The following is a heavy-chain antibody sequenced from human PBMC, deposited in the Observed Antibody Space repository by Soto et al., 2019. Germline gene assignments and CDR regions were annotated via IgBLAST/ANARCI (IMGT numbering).Heavy chain of an antibody. D-gene: IGHD2-15*01. CDR2: IYYSGST. V-gene: IGHV4-59*01. CDR1: GGSISSYY. Sequence: SETLSLTCTVSGGSISSYYWSWIRRPPGKGLEWIGYIYYSGSTNYNPSLKSRVTISVDTSKNQFSLKLSSVTAADTAVYYCASAGYCSGGSCYLYYFDYWGQGTLVTVSS. CDR3: ASAGYCSGGSCYLYYFDY. J-gene: IGHJ4*02.